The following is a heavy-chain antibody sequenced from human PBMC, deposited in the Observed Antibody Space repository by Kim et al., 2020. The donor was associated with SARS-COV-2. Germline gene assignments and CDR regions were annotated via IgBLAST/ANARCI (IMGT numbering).Heavy chain of an antibody. CDR2: IYYSGST. Sequence: SETLSLTCTVSGGSISSSSYFWGWIRQPPGKGLEWIGSIYYSGSTYYNPSLKIRVTISVDTSKNQFSLKLITVTAADTAVCYCARHLPPHYAPATGFDPWGEGTLLTVSP. CDR1: GGSISSSSYF. D-gene: IGHD1-1*01. V-gene: IGHV4-39*01. CDR3: ARHLPPHYAPATGFDP. J-gene: IGHJ5*02.